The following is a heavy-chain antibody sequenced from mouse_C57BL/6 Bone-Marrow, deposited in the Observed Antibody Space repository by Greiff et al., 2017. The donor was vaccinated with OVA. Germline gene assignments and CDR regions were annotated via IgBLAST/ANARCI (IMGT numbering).Heavy chain of an antibody. J-gene: IGHJ2*01. D-gene: IGHD1-1*02. CDR1: GYTFTSYG. CDR2: IYPRSGNT. CDR3: ARWGGRRRVDY. Sequence: QVQLQQSGAELARPGASVKLSCKASGYTFTSYGISWVKQRTGQGLEWIGEIYPRSGNTYYNEKFKGKATLTADKSSSTEYVELRSLTSEDSAVYFCARWGGRRRVDYWGQGTTLTVSS. V-gene: IGHV1-81*01.